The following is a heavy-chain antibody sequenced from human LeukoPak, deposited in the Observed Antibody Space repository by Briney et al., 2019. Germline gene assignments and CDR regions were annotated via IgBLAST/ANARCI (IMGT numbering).Heavy chain of an antibody. Sequence: PGGSLRLSCAASGFTFSSYSMNWVRQAPGKGLEWVSSISSSSSYIYYADSVKGRFTISRDNAKNSLYLRMNSLRAEDTAVYYCARVLAAAGSNWFDPWGQGTLVTVSS. CDR2: ISSSSSYI. CDR3: ARVLAAAGSNWFDP. V-gene: IGHV3-21*01. J-gene: IGHJ5*02. CDR1: GFTFSSYS. D-gene: IGHD6-13*01.